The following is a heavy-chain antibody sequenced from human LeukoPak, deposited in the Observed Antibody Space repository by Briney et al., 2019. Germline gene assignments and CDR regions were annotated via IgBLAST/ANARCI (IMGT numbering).Heavy chain of an antibody. J-gene: IGHJ4*02. CDR3: ARDLTTVTSFDF. CDR2: ISSSDNTI. V-gene: IGHV3-11*01. Sequence: GGSLRLSCAASGFIFSDYYMSWIRQALGKGLEWISYISSSDNTIFYADSVKGRFTISRDNAKNSLYLQMNSLRAEDTAFYYCARDLTTVTSFDFGGQGTLVTVSS. CDR1: GFIFSDYY. D-gene: IGHD4-17*01.